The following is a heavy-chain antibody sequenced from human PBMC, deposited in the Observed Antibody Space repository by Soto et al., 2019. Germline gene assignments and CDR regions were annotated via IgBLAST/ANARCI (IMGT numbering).Heavy chain of an antibody. CDR2: ISSSGSTI. J-gene: IGHJ4*02. CDR1: GFTFSSYE. D-gene: IGHD1-1*01. Sequence: GGSLRLSCAASGFTFSSYEMNWVRQAPGKGLEWVSYISSSGSTIYYADSVKGRFTISRDNTKNSLYLQMNSLRAEDTAVYYCARARTTGTWLPSMGHGFDYWGQGTLVTVSS. V-gene: IGHV3-48*03. CDR3: ARARTTGTWLPSMGHGFDY.